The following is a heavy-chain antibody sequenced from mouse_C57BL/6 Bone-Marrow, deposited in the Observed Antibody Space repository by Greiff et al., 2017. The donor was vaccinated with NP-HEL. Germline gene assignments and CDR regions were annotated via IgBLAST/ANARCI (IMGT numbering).Heavy chain of an antibody. V-gene: IGHV1-81*01. Sequence: VQLQQSGAELARPGASVKLSCKASGYTFTSYGISWVKQRTGQGLEWIGEIYPRSGNTYYNEKFKGKATLTADKSSSTAYMELRSLTSEDSAVYFCARGEVYYDYDVGGAYWGQGTLVTVSA. CDR2: IYPRSGNT. CDR1: GYTFTSYG. J-gene: IGHJ3*01. CDR3: ARGEVYYDYDVGGAY. D-gene: IGHD2-4*01.